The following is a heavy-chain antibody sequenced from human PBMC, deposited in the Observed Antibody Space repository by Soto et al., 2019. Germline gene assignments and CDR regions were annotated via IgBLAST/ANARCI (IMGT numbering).Heavy chain of an antibody. CDR2: IWYDGSNK. V-gene: IGHV3-33*01. D-gene: IGHD3-22*01. CDR3: AMSDYDSSGPHGAEYFQH. CDR1: GFTFSSYG. J-gene: IGHJ1*01. Sequence: QVQLVESGGGVVQPGRSLRLSCAASGFTFSSYGMHWVRQAPGKGLEWVAVIWYDGSNKYYADSVKGRFTISRDNSKNTLYLQMNSLRAQDTAVYYCAMSDYDSSGPHGAEYFQHWGQGTLVTVSS.